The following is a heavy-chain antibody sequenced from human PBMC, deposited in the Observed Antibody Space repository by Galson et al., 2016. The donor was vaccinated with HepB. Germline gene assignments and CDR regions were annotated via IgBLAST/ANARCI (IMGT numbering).Heavy chain of an antibody. CDR1: GDTFHTYA. CDR3: ATWRRDGYNSFDY. Sequence: SVKVSCKASGDTFHTYAITWVRQAPGQGLDWMGAFNPLFGTTNHAQKFQDRVTFTADKSTITAYMELSSLRSEDTAVYYCATWRRDGYNSFDYWGQGTL. D-gene: IGHD5-24*01. J-gene: IGHJ4*02. CDR2: FNPLFGTT. V-gene: IGHV1-69*06.